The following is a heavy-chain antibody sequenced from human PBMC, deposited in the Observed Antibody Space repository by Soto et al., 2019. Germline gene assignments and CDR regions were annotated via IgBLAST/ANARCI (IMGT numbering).Heavy chain of an antibody. J-gene: IGHJ4*02. D-gene: IGHD6-19*01. CDR3: AKAYGEQWLLPHLDK. CDR1: GFNFKKFA. CDR2: ISCCGGST. V-gene: IGHV3-23*01. Sequence: EVQLLESGGGVVQPGGSLRLSCVASGFNFKKFAMSWVRQAPGEGLEWVSGISCCGGSTSYADSVKGRFSIARDDSTNTLSLQMNNVIVEDTGQYYCAKAYGEQWLLPHLDKWGQVTLVTVS.